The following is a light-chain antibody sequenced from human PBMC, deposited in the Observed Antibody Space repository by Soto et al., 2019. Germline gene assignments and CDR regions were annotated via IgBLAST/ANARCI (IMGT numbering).Light chain of an antibody. J-gene: IGLJ3*02. CDR3: SYYYSSGTGV. CDR2: QVS. Sequence: QSALTQPPSVSGSPGQSVTISCTGTSSDVGSYNRVSWYQQPPGTAPKLMICQVSNRPSGVPDLFSGSKSGNTASLPISGLQAEDEADYYCSYYYSSGTGVFGGGTKLTVL. CDR1: SSDVGSYNR. V-gene: IGLV2-18*01.